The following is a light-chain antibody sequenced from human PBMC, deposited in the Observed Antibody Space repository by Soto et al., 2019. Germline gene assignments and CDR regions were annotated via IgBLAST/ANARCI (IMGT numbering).Light chain of an antibody. J-gene: IGKJ1*01. CDR2: AAS. CDR3: QQYDSYSSGP. CDR1: QGIRND. V-gene: IGKV1-6*01. Sequence: AIQMTQSPSSLSASVGDRVTITCRASQGIRNDLGWYQQKPGKAPKLLIYAASSLQSGVPSRFSGSGSGTDFTLTISNLQPDDFATYYCQQYDSYSSGPFGQGTKVDIK.